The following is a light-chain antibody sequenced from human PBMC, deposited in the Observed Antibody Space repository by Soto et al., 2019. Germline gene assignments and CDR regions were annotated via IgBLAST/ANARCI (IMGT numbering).Light chain of an antibody. J-gene: IGKJ1*01. CDR2: AAS. V-gene: IGKV1-39*01. Sequence: IQMTQSPPSLSASQGDRITINCRASQSINNFLHWYQKKPGKAPELLIFAASTLQTGVPSRFRGSGSGPDFPLTVSSLQPEDFANYYCQQAYSIPRSFGQGTKV. CDR1: QSINNF. CDR3: QQAYSIPRS.